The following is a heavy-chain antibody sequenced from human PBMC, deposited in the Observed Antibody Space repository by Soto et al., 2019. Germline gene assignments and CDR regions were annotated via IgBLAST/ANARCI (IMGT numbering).Heavy chain of an antibody. CDR2: ISSSGSTI. CDR1: GFTFSSYE. V-gene: IGHV3-48*03. CDR3: TTAFDYYDSSGYYYDYYYYGMDV. Sequence: LRLSCAASGFTFSSYEMNWVRQAPGKGLEWVSYISSSGSTIYYADSVKGRFTISRDNAKNSLYLQMNSLKTEDTAVYYCTTAFDYYDSSGYYYDYYYYGMDVWGQGTTVTVSS. J-gene: IGHJ6*02. D-gene: IGHD3-22*01.